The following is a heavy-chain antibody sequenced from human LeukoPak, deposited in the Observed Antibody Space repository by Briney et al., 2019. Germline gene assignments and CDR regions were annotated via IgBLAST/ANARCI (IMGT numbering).Heavy chain of an antibody. CDR1: GDSINFYY. CDR2: IYSTGST. Sequence: PSETLSLTCTVSGDSINFYYWSWIRQPAGKGLEWIGRIYSTGSTNYSPSLKSRVTMSVDKSKNQFSLNLSSVTAADTAVYYCARGIADPYSFDSWGQGTLVTVSS. V-gene: IGHV4-4*07. J-gene: IGHJ4*02. D-gene: IGHD6-13*01. CDR3: ARGIADPYSFDS.